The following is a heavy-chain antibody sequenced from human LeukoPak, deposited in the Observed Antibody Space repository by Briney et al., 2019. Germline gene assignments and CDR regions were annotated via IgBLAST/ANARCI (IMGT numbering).Heavy chain of an antibody. J-gene: IGHJ4*02. V-gene: IGHV4-59*12. CDR3: ARDRIAAFDY. Sequence: SETLSLTCTVSGGSISSYFWSWIRQPPGKGLESIGYIHYSGSTNYNPSLKSRVTISLDTSKNQFSLRLGSVTAADTAVYYCARDRIAAFDYWGQGTLVTVSS. D-gene: IGHD6-6*01. CDR2: IHYSGST. CDR1: GGSISSYF.